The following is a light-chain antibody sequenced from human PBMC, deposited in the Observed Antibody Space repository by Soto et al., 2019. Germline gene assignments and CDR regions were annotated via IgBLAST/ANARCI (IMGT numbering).Light chain of an antibody. CDR2: AAS. J-gene: IGKJ5*01. CDR3: QQSYSTPIT. V-gene: IGKV1-39*01. CDR1: QSVSGY. Sequence: DIQVTQSPSSVYASVGDIFIITCRASQSVSGYLNWYQHKAGQAPELLIDAASSLQSGVPSRCRGRGAGTDFTLTSNGLQPEDFATYYCQQSYSTPITFGQGTRLEIK.